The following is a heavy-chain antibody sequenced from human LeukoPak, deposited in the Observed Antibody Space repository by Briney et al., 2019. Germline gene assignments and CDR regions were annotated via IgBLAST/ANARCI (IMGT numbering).Heavy chain of an antibody. CDR2: ISDSGST. V-gene: IGHV4-59*11. J-gene: IGHJ4*02. Sequence: SETLSLTCVDSGGSLSTHHWSWIRQSPGRGLEWIGYISDSGSTNYNPSLKSRVTISVDKSKNQFSLKLSSVTAADTAVYYCARLVGYYYDSSGYLYYFDYWGQGTLVTVSS. D-gene: IGHD3-22*01. CDR1: GGSLSTHH. CDR3: ARLVGYYYDSSGYLYYFDY.